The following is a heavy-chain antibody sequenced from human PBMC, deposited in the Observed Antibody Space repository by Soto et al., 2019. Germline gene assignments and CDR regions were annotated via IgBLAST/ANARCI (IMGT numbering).Heavy chain of an antibody. J-gene: IGHJ4*02. V-gene: IGHV1-18*01. CDR2: ISAYNGNT. CDR1: GYTFTSYG. CDR3: ASRDYGDYNDY. D-gene: IGHD4-17*01. Sequence: GSSVKVSCKASGYTFTSYGISWVRQAPGQGLEWMGWISAYNGNTNYAQKLQGRVTMTTDTSTSTAYMELRSLRSDDTAVYYCASRDYGDYNDYWGRGTMVTVSS.